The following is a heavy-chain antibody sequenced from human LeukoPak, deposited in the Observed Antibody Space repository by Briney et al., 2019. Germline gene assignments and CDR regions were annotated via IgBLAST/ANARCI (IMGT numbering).Heavy chain of an antibody. D-gene: IGHD6-13*01. CDR2: IYYSGST. Sequence: SETLSLTCTVSGGSISSYYWGWIRQPPGKGLEWIGSIYYSGSTYYNPSLKSRVTISVDTSKNQFSLKLSSVTAADTAVYYCAREAFIAAAGTGFDYWGQGTLVTVSS. V-gene: IGHV4-39*07. CDR1: GGSISSYY. CDR3: AREAFIAAAGTGFDY. J-gene: IGHJ4*02.